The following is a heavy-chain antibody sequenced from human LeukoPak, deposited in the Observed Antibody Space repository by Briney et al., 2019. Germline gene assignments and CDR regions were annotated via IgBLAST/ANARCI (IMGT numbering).Heavy chain of an antibody. CDR3: ARDRYYYDSSGSYLLDY. Sequence: PSETLSLTCTVSGGSISSYYWSWIRQPAGKGLEWIGRIYTSGSTNYNPSLKSRVTMSVDTSKNQFSLKLSSVTAADTAVYYCARDRYYYDSSGSYLLDYWGQGTLVTVSS. CDR2: IYTSGST. CDR1: GGSISSYY. V-gene: IGHV4-4*07. J-gene: IGHJ4*02. D-gene: IGHD3-22*01.